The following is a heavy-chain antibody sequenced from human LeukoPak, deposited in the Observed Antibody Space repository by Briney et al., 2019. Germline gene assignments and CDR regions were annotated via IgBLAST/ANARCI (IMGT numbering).Heavy chain of an antibody. CDR1: GFSFSSYW. CDR3: ARDAGYGYWVVDY. J-gene: IGHJ4*02. CDR2: MKPDGTEK. D-gene: IGHD5-18*01. Sequence: PGGSLRLSCVASGFSFSSYWINWVRQAPGEGLEWVAHMKPDGTEKYYLDSVKGRFTISRNNAKNSLYLQMNSLRPEDTAVYYCARDAGYGYWVVDYWGQGTLVTVSS. V-gene: IGHV3-7*01.